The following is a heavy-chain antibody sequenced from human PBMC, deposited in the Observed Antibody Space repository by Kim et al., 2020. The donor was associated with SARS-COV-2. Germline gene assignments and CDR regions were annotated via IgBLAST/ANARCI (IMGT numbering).Heavy chain of an antibody. V-gene: IGHV3-23*01. J-gene: IGHJ4*02. D-gene: IGHD6-19*01. CDR3: AKDRGGSGWQVFDF. Sequence: YAYSVNGRFTISRDSSNHTLYLQLNSLRADDTAVYYCAKDRGGSGWQVFDFWGQGTLVTVSS.